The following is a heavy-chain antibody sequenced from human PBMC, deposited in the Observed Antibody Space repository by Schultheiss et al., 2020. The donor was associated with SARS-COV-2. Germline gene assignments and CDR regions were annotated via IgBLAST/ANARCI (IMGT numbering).Heavy chain of an antibody. V-gene: IGHV3-11*06. D-gene: IGHD6-13*01. Sequence: GGSLRLSCAASGFVFSDYYMTWIRQVPGKGLEWVSLISANGGDTYYADSVRGRFTISRDNSKNTLYLQMNSLRAEDTAVYYCARDGGIAAAFDYWGQGTLVTVSS. CDR1: GFVFSDYY. J-gene: IGHJ4*02. CDR2: ISANGGDT. CDR3: ARDGGIAAAFDY.